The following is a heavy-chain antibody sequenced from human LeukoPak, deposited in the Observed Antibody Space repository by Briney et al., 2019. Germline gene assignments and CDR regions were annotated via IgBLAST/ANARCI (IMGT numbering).Heavy chain of an antibody. Sequence: SETLSLTCTVSGGSISSSSYYWGWIRQPPGKGLEWIGSIYYSGSTYYNPSLKSRVTISVDTSKNQFSLKLSSVTAADTAVYYCAREGAGNYDSWSGYFPKTNYYYYYMDVWGKGTTVTVSS. D-gene: IGHD3-3*01. CDR2: IYYSGST. CDR3: AREGAGNYDSWSGYFPKTNYYYYYMDV. CDR1: GGSISSSSYY. J-gene: IGHJ6*03. V-gene: IGHV4-39*07.